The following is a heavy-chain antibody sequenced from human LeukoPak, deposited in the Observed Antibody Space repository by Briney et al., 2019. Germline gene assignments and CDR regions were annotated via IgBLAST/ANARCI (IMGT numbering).Heavy chain of an antibody. CDR3: ASLFRDDAFDI. CDR2: IDPSDSYI. V-gene: IGHV5-10-1*01. CDR1: GYRFTSYW. Sequence: HGESLKISCKGSGYRFTSYWICSVRDMLGKVLEWMGRIDPSDSYITYSPSFQGHVTISTDKSISTAYLQWSSLKASDTAMYYCASLFRDDAFDIWGQGTMVTVSS. J-gene: IGHJ3*02.